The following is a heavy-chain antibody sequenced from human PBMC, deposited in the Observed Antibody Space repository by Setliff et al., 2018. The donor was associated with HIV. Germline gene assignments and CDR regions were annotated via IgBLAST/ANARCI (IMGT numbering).Heavy chain of an antibody. D-gene: IGHD2-15*01. CDR3: ARGDTPSYYYYYYMDV. CDR2: IIPIFGTA. V-gene: IGHV1-69*13. CDR1: GDTFSSYA. J-gene: IGHJ6*03. Sequence: GASVKVSCKASGDTFSSYAISWVRQAPGQGLEWMGGIIPIFGTANYAQKFQDRVTITADESTSTASMELSSLRSEDTAVYYCARGDTPSYYYYYYMDVWGKGTTVTVSS.